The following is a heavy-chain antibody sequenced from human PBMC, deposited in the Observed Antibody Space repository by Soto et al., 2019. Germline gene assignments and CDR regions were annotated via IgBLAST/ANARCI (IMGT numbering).Heavy chain of an antibody. CDR2: ISGSGGST. CDR1: GFTFSSYA. Sequence: GGSLRLSCAASGFTFSSYAMSWVRQAPGKGLEWVSAISGSGGSTYYADSVKGRFTISRDNSKNTLYLQMNSLRAEDTAVYYCAKGPYCTNGVCSHFDYWGQGTLVTVSS. J-gene: IGHJ4*02. V-gene: IGHV3-23*01. CDR3: AKGPYCTNGVCSHFDY. D-gene: IGHD2-8*01.